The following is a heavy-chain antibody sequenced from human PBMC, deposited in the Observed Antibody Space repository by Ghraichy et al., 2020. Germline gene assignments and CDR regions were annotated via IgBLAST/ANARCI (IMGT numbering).Heavy chain of an antibody. CDR3: ARDGPGYYDSSGYSGYYFDY. CDR1: GGSISSGGYY. D-gene: IGHD3-22*01. CDR2: IYYSGST. Sequence: TLSLTCTVSGGSISSGGYYWSWIRQHPGKGLEWIGYIYYSGSTYYNPSLKSRVTISVDTSKNQFSLKLSSVTAADTAVYYCARDGPGYYDSSGYSGYYFDYWGQGTLVTVSS. J-gene: IGHJ4*02. V-gene: IGHV4-31*03.